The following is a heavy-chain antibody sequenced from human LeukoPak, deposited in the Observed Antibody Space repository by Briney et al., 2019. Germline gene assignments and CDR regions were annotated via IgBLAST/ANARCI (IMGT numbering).Heavy chain of an antibody. CDR2: IWYDGSNE. V-gene: IGHV3-33*01. J-gene: IGHJ4*02. D-gene: IGHD2-15*01. CDR1: GFTFSTYG. Sequence: GGSLRLSCGASGFTFSTYGMQWVRQAPGKGLEWVAVIWYDGSNEYYADSVKGRFTVSRDNSKNTLYLQMNSLRAEDTAVYYCARSMAVADYWGQGTLVTVSS. CDR3: ARSMAVADY.